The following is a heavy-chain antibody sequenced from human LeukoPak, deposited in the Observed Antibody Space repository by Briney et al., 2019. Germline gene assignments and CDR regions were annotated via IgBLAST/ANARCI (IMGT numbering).Heavy chain of an antibody. V-gene: IGHV3-23*01. CDR3: ARGGYDILTGYYTRGYFDY. CDR1: GFTFSSYA. Sequence: PGGSLRLSCAASGFTFSSYAMSWVRQAPGKGLEWVSAISGSGGSTYYADPVKGRFTISRDNAKNSLYLQMNSLRAEDTAVYYCARGGYDILTGYYTRGYFDYWGQGTLVTVSS. CDR2: ISGSGGST. D-gene: IGHD3-9*01. J-gene: IGHJ4*02.